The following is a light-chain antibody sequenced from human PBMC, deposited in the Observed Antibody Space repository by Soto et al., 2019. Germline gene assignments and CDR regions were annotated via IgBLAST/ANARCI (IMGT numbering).Light chain of an antibody. CDR2: NTY. J-gene: IGLJ2*01. CDR3: AAWDDSLNGVV. Sequence: QAVVTQQPSASGTPGQRFTISCSGAGSTIGSHTVNWYQQLPGTAPRLLIYNTYYRPSGVPDRFSGSKSGTSASLAISGLQSEDEADYYCAAWDDSLNGVVFGGGTKLTVL. V-gene: IGLV1-44*01. CDR1: GSTIGSHT.